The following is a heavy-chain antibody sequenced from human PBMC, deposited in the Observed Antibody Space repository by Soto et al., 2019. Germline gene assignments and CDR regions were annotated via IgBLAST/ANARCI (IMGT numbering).Heavy chain of an antibody. Sequence: ASVKVSCKVSGYTLTELSMHWVRQAPGKGLEWMGGFDPEDGETIYAQKFQGRVTMTEDTSTDTAYMELSSLRSEDTAVYYYATGGYYDSSGYRNDAFDIWGQGTMVTVSS. J-gene: IGHJ3*02. CDR3: ATGGYYDSSGYRNDAFDI. CDR2: FDPEDGET. V-gene: IGHV1-24*01. CDR1: GYTLTELS. D-gene: IGHD3-22*01.